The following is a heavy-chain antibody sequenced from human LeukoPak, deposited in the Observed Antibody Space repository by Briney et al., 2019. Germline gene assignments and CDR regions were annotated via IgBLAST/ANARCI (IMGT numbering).Heavy chain of an antibody. J-gene: IGHJ5*02. D-gene: IGHD3-10*01. CDR2: VYPGDSDT. V-gene: IGHV5-51*01. CDR1: GYTFPTYW. CDR3: ARSKGLGLNWFDP. Sequence: GESLKISCKGSGYTFPTYWIGWVRQMPGKGLEWMGIVYPGDSDTRYSPSFQGQVTISADKSISTAYLQWSSLKASDTAMYYCARSKGLGLNWFDPWGQGTLVTVSS.